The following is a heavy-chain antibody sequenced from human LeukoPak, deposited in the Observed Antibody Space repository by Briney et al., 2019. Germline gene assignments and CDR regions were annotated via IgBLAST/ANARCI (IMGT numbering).Heavy chain of an antibody. J-gene: IGHJ3*02. V-gene: IGHV4-59*11. CDR2: ISYIGST. D-gene: IGHD4-17*01. Sequence: SETLSLTCAVSADSFSSHYWTWIRQSPGTGLEWIGYISYIGSTNYNPSLKSRVTISIDTSKNQFSLKLRSVTAADTAVYYCAKDLVTVTKGFDIWGQGTMVSVSS. CDR3: AKDLVTVTKGFDI. CDR1: ADSFSSHY.